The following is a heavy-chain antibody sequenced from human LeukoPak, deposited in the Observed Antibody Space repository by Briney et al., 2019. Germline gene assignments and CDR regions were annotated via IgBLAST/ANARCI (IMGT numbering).Heavy chain of an antibody. V-gene: IGHV3-23*02. D-gene: IGHD2-8*01. CDR1: GFTFGSYA. J-gene: IGHJ6*03. CDR2: ISNIATI. Sequence: TGGSLRLSCAAAGFTFGSYAMTWVRQAPGEGLEWVSEISNIATINSVDSVKARFPMSRENSKNTLSLKMNSLRAEDTAVYYCAKNGGHPQENYYMDVWGKGPTVTVSS. CDR3: AKNGGHPQENYYMDV.